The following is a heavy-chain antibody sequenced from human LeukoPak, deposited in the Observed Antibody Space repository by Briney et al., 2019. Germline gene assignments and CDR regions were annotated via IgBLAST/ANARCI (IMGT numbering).Heavy chain of an antibody. V-gene: IGHV3-74*01. D-gene: IGHD2-8*01. CDR3: AKIMVDAFDI. Sequence: GGSLRLSCAASGFTFSSYWMHWVRQAPGKGLVWVSRINSDGSTTSYADSVKGRFTISRDNAKNSLYLQMNSLRAEDTALYYCAKIMVDAFDIWGQGTMVTVSS. CDR2: INSDGSTT. J-gene: IGHJ3*02. CDR1: GFTFSSYW.